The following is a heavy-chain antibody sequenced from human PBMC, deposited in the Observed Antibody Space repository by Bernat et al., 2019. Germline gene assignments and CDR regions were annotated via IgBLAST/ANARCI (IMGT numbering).Heavy chain of an antibody. CDR1: GFTFSRYW. Sequence: EVQLVESGGGLIQPGGSLRLSCAASGFTFSRYWMHWVRQAPGKGLVWVSRVNSDGSTAAYAESVKGRFTISRDNTKNTLYLQMNSLRDEDTGIYFCARVAVTDDYWGQGTLVTVPS. CDR2: VNSDGSTA. CDR3: ARVAVTDDY. V-gene: IGHV3-74*01. D-gene: IGHD2-21*02. J-gene: IGHJ4*02.